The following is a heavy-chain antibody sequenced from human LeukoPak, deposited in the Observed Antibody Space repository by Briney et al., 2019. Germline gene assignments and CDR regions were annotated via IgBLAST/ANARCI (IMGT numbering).Heavy chain of an antibody. Sequence: SETLSLTCTVSGGSISSGGYYWSWIRQHPGKGLEWIGYIYYSGSTYYNPSLKSRVTISVYTSKNQFSLKLSSVTAADTAVYYCARDSLDSGWNMVTYGMDVWGQGPTVTVSS. J-gene: IGHJ6*02. D-gene: IGHD6-19*01. CDR1: GGSISSGGYY. CDR2: IYYSGST. CDR3: ARDSLDSGWNMVTYGMDV. V-gene: IGHV4-31*03.